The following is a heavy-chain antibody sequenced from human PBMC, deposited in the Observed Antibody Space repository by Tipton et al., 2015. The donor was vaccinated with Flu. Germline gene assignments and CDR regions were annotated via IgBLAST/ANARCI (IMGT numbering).Heavy chain of an antibody. Sequence: TLSLTCTVSGGSTSSYYWSWIRQPPGKGLEWIGYIYYSGSTNYNPSLKSRVTISVDTSKNQFSLKLSSVTAADTAVYYCARVCDPRIRYFDLWGRGTLVTVSS. CDR3: ARVCDPRIRYFDL. J-gene: IGHJ2*01. V-gene: IGHV4-59*01. D-gene: IGHD3-10*01. CDR2: IYYSGST. CDR1: GGSTSSYY.